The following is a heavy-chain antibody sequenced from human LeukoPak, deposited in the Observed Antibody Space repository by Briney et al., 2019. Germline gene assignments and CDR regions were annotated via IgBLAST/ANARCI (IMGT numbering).Heavy chain of an antibody. CDR2: ISDNGGST. D-gene: IGHD6-6*01. CDR3: ARALIAARPDSLFDY. J-gene: IGHJ4*02. Sequence: GGSLRLSCAASGFTFSSYAMHWVRQAPGKGLEYVSTISDNGGSTFYANPVKGRFTISRDNSKNTLYLQMGSLRPEDMAVYYCARALIAARPDSLFDYWGQGTLVTVSS. V-gene: IGHV3-64*01. CDR1: GFTFSSYA.